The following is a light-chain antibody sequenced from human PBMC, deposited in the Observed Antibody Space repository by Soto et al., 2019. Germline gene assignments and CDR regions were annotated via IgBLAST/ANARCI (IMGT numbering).Light chain of an antibody. CDR2: SNN. CDR1: SSNIGSNT. J-gene: IGLJ2*01. V-gene: IGLV1-44*01. Sequence: QAVVTQPPSASGTPGQRVTISCSGSSSNIGSNTVNWYQQLPGTAPKLLIYSNNQRPSGVPDRFSGSKSGTSASLAISGLQSEDEADYYCAAWDESLNGPLFGGGTKLTVL. CDR3: AAWDESLNGPL.